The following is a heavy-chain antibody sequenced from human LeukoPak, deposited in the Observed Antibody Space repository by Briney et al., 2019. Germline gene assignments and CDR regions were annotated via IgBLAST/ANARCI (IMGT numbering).Heavy chain of an antibody. CDR1: GGSISSNSYY. V-gene: IGHV4-61*05. J-gene: IGHJ4*02. CDR2: IYYSGST. D-gene: IGHD2-15*01. CDR3: ARGCSSGTCPFDY. Sequence: SETLSLTCTVSGGSISSNSYYWGWIRQPPGRGLEWIGYIYYSGSTNYNPSLKSRVTISVDTSKNQFSLKLRSVTAADTAVYYCARGCSSGTCPFDYWGQGTLVTVSS.